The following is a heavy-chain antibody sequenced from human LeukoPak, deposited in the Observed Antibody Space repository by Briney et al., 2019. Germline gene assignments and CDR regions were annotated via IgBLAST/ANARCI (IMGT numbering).Heavy chain of an antibody. V-gene: IGHV3-7*01. J-gene: IGHJ4*02. CDR2: IKEEGSEK. Sequence: GGSLRLSCAASGFTFSSYWMSWVRQAPGKGLEWVANIKEEGSEKYYVDSVRGRFTISRDNAKNSLYLQMNSLRAKDTAVYYCAISDIVATFGWGQGTLVTVSS. CDR1: GFTFSSYW. CDR3: AISDIVATFG. D-gene: IGHD5-12*01.